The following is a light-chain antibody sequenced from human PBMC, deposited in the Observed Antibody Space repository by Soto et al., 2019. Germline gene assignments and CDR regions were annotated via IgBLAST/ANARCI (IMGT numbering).Light chain of an antibody. V-gene: IGKV1-5*03. CDR1: QTISSW. J-gene: IGKJ4*01. CDR3: QQSCSTPLT. CDR2: KAS. Sequence: IQMTQSPSTLSGSVGDRFTITCRASQTISSWLAWYQQKPGKAPKLLIYKASTLKSGVPSRFSGSGSGTEFTLTISSLQPDDFATYYCQQSCSTPLTFGGGTKVDIK.